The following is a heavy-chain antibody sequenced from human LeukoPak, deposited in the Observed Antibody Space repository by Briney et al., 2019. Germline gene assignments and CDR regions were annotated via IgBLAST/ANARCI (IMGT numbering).Heavy chain of an antibody. CDR1: GFTFSNYA. CDR2: TSAGGGST. Sequence: GGSLRLSCAASGFTFSNYAMSWVRQAPGKGLEWVSATSAGGGSTYYADSVKGRFTISRDNSKNTLYLQMSSLRAEDTAVYYCAKDSSIAVAGVYFDSWGQGTLVTVSS. D-gene: IGHD6-19*01. J-gene: IGHJ4*02. V-gene: IGHV3-23*01. CDR3: AKDSSIAVAGVYFDS.